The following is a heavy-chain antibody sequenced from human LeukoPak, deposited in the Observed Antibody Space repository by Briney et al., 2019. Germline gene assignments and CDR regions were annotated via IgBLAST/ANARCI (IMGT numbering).Heavy chain of an antibody. D-gene: IGHD1-26*01. Sequence: PGGSLRLSCAASGFTFSSYAMSWVRQAPGKGLEWVSAISGSAGSTYYADSVKGRFTISRDNSKNTLYLQMNSLRAEDTAVYYCAADPDHIVGATSADYWGQGTLVTVSS. CDR3: AADPDHIVGATSADY. J-gene: IGHJ4*02. CDR1: GFTFSSYA. V-gene: IGHV3-23*01. CDR2: ISGSAGST.